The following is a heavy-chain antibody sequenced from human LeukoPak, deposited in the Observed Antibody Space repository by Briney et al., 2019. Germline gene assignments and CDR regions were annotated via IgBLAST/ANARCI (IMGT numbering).Heavy chain of an antibody. V-gene: IGHV4-38-2*02. Sequence: SETLSLTCTVSGYSISSGYYWGWIRQPPGKGLEWIGSIYHSGSTYYNPSLKSRVTISVDTSKNQFSLKLSSVTAADTAVYYCARVVYDTMAGRSYWYFDLWGRGTLVTVSS. D-gene: IGHD3-10*01. CDR1: GYSISSGYY. J-gene: IGHJ2*01. CDR3: ARVVYDTMAGRSYWYFDL. CDR2: IYHSGST.